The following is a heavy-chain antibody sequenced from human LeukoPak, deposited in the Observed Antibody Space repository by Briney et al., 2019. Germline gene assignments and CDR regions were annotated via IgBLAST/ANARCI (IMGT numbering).Heavy chain of an antibody. V-gene: IGHV3-48*03. CDR1: RFTFSSYE. CDR3: ARKTTASGFDY. J-gene: IGHJ4*02. Sequence: GGSLRLSCAASRFTFSSYEMNWVRQAPGKGLEWVSYISSSGNTIYYADPVKGRFTISRDNAKNSLYLQMNSLRAEDTAVYYCARKTTASGFDYWGQGTLVTVSS. CDR2: ISSSGNTI. D-gene: IGHD1-1*01.